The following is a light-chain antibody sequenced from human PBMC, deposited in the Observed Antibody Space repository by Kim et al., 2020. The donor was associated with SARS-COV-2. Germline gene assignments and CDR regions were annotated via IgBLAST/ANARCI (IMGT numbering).Light chain of an antibody. V-gene: IGKV1-5*03. CDR3: QQYNSYPWT. CDR2: KAS. CDR1: QSISSW. J-gene: IGKJ1*01. Sequence: ASVGERVTIPCRASQSISSWLAWYQQKPGKAPKLLIYKASSLESGVPSRFSGSGSGTEFTLTISSLQPDDFATYYCQQYNSYPWTFGQGTKVDIK.